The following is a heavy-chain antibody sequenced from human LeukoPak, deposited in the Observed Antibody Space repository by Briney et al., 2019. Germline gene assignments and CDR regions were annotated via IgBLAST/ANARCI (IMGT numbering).Heavy chain of an antibody. CDR2: ISISGSTI. D-gene: IGHD3-10*01. CDR1: GFTFSSYG. J-gene: IGHJ5*02. CDR3: ARGDSVYGSGSYYPNWFDP. Sequence: GGSLRLSCAASGFTFSSYGMNWVRQAPGKGLEWVSYISISGSTIYYADSVKGRFTISRDNAKNSLYLQMNSLRAEDTAVYYCARGDSVYGSGSYYPNWFDPWGQGTLVTVSS. V-gene: IGHV3-48*03.